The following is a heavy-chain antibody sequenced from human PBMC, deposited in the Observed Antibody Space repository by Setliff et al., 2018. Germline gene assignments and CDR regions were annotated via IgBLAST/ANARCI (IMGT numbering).Heavy chain of an antibody. D-gene: IGHD7-27*01. Sequence: SETLSLTCTVSGDSISSYYWSWIRQPPGKGLEWIGYIYYSGSTNYNPSLKSRVTMSVATFENHFSLKLNSLTAADTAVYYCARVTNWGLDLRFDPWGQGILGT. J-gene: IGHJ5*02. CDR1: GDSISSYY. CDR3: ARVTNWGLDLRFDP. CDR2: IYYSGST. V-gene: IGHV4-59*12.